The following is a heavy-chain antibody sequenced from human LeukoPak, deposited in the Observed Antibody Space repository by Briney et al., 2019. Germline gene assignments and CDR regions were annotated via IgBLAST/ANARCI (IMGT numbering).Heavy chain of an antibody. Sequence: SETLSLTCTVSGGSISSYYWSWIRQPPAKGLEWIGYIYYSGSTNYNPSLKSRVTISVDTSKNQFSLKLSSVAAADTAVYYCAGSMGDYGDYYFDYWGQGTLVTVSS. J-gene: IGHJ4*02. D-gene: IGHD4-17*01. CDR1: GGSISSYY. V-gene: IGHV4-59*01. CDR2: IYYSGST. CDR3: AGSMGDYGDYYFDY.